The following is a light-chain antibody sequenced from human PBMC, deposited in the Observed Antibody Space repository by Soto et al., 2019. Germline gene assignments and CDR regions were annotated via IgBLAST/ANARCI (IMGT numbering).Light chain of an antibody. V-gene: IGLV2-23*01. CDR3: CSYVGATTYV. Sequence: QSALAQPASVSLSPGQSITISCTGTSSTVGGFNVVSWYQQHPGKAPKVIIYEGIKRPSGISNRFSGSNSGSTASLTISGLQAEDEADYYCCSYVGATTYVFGTGTKVTVL. CDR2: EGI. J-gene: IGLJ1*01. CDR1: SSTVGGFNV.